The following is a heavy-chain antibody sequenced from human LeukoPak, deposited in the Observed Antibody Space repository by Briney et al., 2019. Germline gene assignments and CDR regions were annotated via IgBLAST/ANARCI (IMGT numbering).Heavy chain of an antibody. V-gene: IGHV3-11*04. Sequence: GGSLRLSCVASGFTFSDFYMSWIRQAPGKGLEWVSYISNDSVDKYYVDSVRGRFTISRDNAKKSMYLQMSGLRVEDTAVYYCARRDWVSGAVRAFDIWGQGTMVTVSS. D-gene: IGHD3-3*01. J-gene: IGHJ3*02. CDR1: GFTFSDFY. CDR2: ISNDSVDK. CDR3: ARRDWVSGAVRAFDI.